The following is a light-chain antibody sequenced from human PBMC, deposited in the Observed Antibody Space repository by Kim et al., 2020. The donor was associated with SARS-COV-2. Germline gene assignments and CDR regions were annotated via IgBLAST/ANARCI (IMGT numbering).Light chain of an antibody. CDR3: HQYDDSSWT. V-gene: IGKV3-20*01. CDR1: QSVRSSY. CDR2: GVS. J-gene: IGKJ1*01. Sequence: SPGERATLSCRASQSVRSSYLAWYQQKPGQAPRLLIYGVSRRATGTPDRFSGSGSGTDFTLAVSRLEAEDFAMYYCHQYDDSSWTFGQGTKVDIK.